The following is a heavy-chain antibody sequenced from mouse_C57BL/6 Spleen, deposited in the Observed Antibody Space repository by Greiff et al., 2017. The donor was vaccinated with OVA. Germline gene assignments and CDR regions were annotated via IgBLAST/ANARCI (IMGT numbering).Heavy chain of an antibody. Sequence: QVQLQQPGAELVRPGSSVKLSCKASGYTFTSYWMDWVKQRPGQGLEWIGNIYPSDSDTHYNQKFKDKATLTVDKSSSTAYMQLSSLTSEDSAVYYCARPITTVVARGFAYWGQGTLVTVSA. CDR3: ARPITTVVARGFAY. J-gene: IGHJ3*01. D-gene: IGHD1-1*01. CDR2: IYPSDSDT. V-gene: IGHV1-61*01. CDR1: GYTFTSYW.